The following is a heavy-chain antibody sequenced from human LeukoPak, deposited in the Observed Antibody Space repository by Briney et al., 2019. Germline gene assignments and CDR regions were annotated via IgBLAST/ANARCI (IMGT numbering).Heavy chain of an antibody. J-gene: IGHJ4*02. V-gene: IGHV4-30-4*01. CDR3: ARGPTVTTDY. CDR1: GGSISSGGYC. Sequence: SETLSLTCSVSGGSISSGGYCWSWFRQPPGKALEWIGYIYNSGTTHYNPSLKSRLTISVDTSKNQFSLKLSSVTAADTAVYYCARGPTVTTDYWGQGTLVTVSS. D-gene: IGHD4-17*01. CDR2: IYNSGTT.